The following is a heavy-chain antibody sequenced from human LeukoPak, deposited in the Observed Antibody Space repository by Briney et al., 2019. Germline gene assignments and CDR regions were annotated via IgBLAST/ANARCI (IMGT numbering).Heavy chain of an antibody. CDR3: ARRWYYYDS. Sequence: PGGSLRLSCAASGFTFSSYEMNWVRQAPGKGLEWVGEINHSGSTNYNPSLKSRVTISVDTSKNQFSLKLSSVTAADTAVYYCARRWYYYDSWGQGTLVTVSS. J-gene: IGHJ4*02. V-gene: IGHV4-34*01. CDR1: GFTFSSYE. CDR2: INHSGST. D-gene: IGHD3-22*01.